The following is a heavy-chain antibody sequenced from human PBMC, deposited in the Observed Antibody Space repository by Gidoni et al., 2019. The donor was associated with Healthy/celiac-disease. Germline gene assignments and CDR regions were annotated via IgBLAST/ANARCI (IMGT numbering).Heavy chain of an antibody. D-gene: IGHD3-22*01. CDR3: AKRVVYDSSGYLDY. CDR2: ISGTCGST. CDR1: GFTVSSYA. Sequence: EVQLLESGGGLVQPGGCLRLSCAASGFTVSSYAMGWVRQAPGKGLEWVSAISGTCGSTYYADSVKRRVTISRDNSKNTLYLQMNSLRAEDTAVYYCAKRVVYDSSGYLDYWGQGTLVPVSS. J-gene: IGHJ4*02. V-gene: IGHV3-23*01.